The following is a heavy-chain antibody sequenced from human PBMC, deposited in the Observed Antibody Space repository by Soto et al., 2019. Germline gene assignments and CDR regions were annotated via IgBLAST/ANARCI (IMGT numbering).Heavy chain of an antibody. D-gene: IGHD3-9*01. CDR3: VRGPGAYVYFGFDI. CDR2: INTHGDKA. Sequence: XGSLRLSCAASRFSNSWLHWVRQFPGKGPVWVSRINTHGDKADYADFVKGRFTMSRDYATDTVYLQMNNLRVEDTAVYYCVRGPGAYVYFGFDIWGQGTMVTVSS. J-gene: IGHJ3*02. CDR1: RFSNSW. V-gene: IGHV3-74*01.